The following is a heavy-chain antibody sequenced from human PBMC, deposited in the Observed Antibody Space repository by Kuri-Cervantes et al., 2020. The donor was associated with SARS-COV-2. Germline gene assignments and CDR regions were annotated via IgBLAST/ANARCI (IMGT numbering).Heavy chain of an antibody. CDR2: IYHSGST. Sequence: SETLSLTCTVSGYSISSGYYWGWIRQPPGKGLVWIGSIYHSGSTYYNPSLKSRVTISVDTSKNQFSLKLGSVTAADTAVYYCARHTGNSSGWYLYYYGMDVWGQGTTVTVSS. CDR3: ARHTGNSSGWYLYYYGMDV. CDR1: GYSISSGYY. J-gene: IGHJ6*02. D-gene: IGHD6-19*01. V-gene: IGHV4-38-2*02.